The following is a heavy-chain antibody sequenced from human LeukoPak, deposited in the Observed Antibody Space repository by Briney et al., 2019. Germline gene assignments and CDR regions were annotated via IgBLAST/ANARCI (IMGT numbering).Heavy chain of an antibody. CDR2: IGPTTGYT. V-gene: IGHV3-11*06. CDR1: GFIFSDYY. D-gene: IGHD4-17*01. J-gene: IGHJ4*02. Sequence: PGGSLRLSCAASGFIFSDYYMTWIRQAPGKGLEWISYIGPTTGYTNSADSVKGRFTISRDNAKNSVYLQLNSLRPDDTAVYYCARDRASGDYVFDLWGQGTLVTVSP. CDR3: ARDRASGDYVFDL.